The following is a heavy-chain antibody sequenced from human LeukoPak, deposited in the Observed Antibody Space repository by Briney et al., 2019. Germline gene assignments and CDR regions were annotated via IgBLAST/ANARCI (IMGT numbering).Heavy chain of an antibody. J-gene: IGHJ4*02. V-gene: IGHV5-51*01. CDR2: IYPGDSDT. CDR1: GYSFTSYW. CDR3: ARGGLGYCSSTSCYAPDY. D-gene: IGHD2-2*03. Sequence: GESLKISCKGSGYSFTSYWIGWVRQMPGKGLEWMGIIYPGDSDTRYSPSFQGQVTISADKSISTAYPQWSSLKASDTAMYYCARGGLGYCSSTSCYAPDYWGQGTLVTVSS.